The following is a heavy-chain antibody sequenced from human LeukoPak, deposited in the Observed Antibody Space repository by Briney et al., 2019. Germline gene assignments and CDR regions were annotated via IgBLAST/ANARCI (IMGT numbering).Heavy chain of an antibody. Sequence: GGSLRLSCAASEFTFSGYGINWVRQAPGKGLEWISYIGSDGTNRYHAKSLKGRFTISRDNAKKSLYLQMNNLTDADTAVYYCARVPTPYFTYYMDVWGKGTPVTVSS. D-gene: IGHD2-8*01. V-gene: IGHV3-48*02. CDR3: ARVPTPYFTYYMDV. CDR1: EFTFSGYG. J-gene: IGHJ6*03. CDR2: IGSDGTNR.